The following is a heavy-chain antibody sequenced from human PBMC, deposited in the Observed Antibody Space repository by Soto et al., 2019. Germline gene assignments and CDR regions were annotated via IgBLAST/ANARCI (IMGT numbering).Heavy chain of an antibody. CDR1: GFVFTNFW. D-gene: IGHD6-13*01. CDR2: IDTSGHST. CDR3: AKDSWYFDL. V-gene: IGHV3-74*01. J-gene: IGHJ4*02. Sequence: PAGSLRLSCEAYGFVFTNFWMHWVRHVPGKGLVWVARIDTSGHSTNYAESVKGRFTISRDNAKNTVSLQMNSLRVEDTGVYYCAKDSWYFDLWSQGSQVTVSS.